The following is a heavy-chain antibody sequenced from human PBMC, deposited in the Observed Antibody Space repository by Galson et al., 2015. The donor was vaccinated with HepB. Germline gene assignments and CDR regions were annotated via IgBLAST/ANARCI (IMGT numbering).Heavy chain of an antibody. Sequence: SLRLSCAASGFTFSSYAMTWVRQAPGKGLEWVAVIWYDGSNRYYGDSVKGRFTISRDNSKNTLYLQMNSLRAEDTAVYYCAREHYYDSSGYYYARYLDLWGRGTLVTDSS. CDR1: GFTFSSYA. CDR3: AREHYYDSSGYYYARYLDL. V-gene: IGHV3-33*08. CDR2: IWYDGSNR. D-gene: IGHD3-22*01. J-gene: IGHJ2*01.